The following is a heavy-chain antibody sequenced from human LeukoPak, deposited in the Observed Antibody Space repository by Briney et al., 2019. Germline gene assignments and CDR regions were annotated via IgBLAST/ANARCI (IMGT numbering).Heavy chain of an antibody. CDR2: INPNSGGT. V-gene: IGHV1-2*06. D-gene: IGHD6-13*01. J-gene: IGHJ4*02. CDR3: ARGRASGLDY. Sequence: GASVKVSCKASGYTFTGYYMHWVRQAPPQGIEWMGQINPNSGGTDYAQKFQGRVTMTRDTSISTAYMELTRLTSDDTAVYYWARGRASGLDYWGQGTLVTVSS. CDR1: GYTFTGYY.